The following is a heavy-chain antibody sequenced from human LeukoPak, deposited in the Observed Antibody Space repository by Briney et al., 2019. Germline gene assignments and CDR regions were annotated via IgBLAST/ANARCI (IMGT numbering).Heavy chain of an antibody. CDR1: GYTFTSYY. V-gene: IGHV1-46*01. CDR2: INPSGGST. Sequence: GASVKVSCKASGYTFTSYYMHWVRQAPGQGLEWMGIINPSGGSTSYAQKFQGRVTMTRDTSTSTVYMELSSLRSEDTAVYYCARGDPLITIFGVVTTPLDYWGQGTLVIVSS. D-gene: IGHD3-3*01. CDR3: ARGDPLITIFGVVTTPLDY. J-gene: IGHJ4*02.